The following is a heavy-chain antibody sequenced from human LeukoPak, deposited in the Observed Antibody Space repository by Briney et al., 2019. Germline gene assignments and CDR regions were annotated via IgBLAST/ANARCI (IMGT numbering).Heavy chain of an antibody. CDR3: ATEYDFWSGYAGRDFDY. J-gene: IGHJ4*02. Sequence: ASVKVSCKASGYTFTGYYMHWVRQAPGQGLEWMGRINPNSGGTNYAQKFQGRVTMTRDTSISTAYMELSRLRSDDTAVYYCATEYDFWSGYAGRDFDYWGQGTLVTVSS. D-gene: IGHD3-3*01. CDR1: GYTFTGYY. V-gene: IGHV1-2*06. CDR2: INPNSGGT.